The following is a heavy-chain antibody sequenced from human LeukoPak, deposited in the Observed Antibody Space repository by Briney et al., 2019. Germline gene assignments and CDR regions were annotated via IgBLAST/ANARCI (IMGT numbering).Heavy chain of an antibody. D-gene: IGHD2-2*02. CDR1: GYTFTGYF. Sequence: ASVKVSCKASGYTFTGYFMHWVRQAPGQGLEWMGWINPNSGGTNYAQKFQGWVTMTRDTSISTAYMELSRLRSDDTAVYYCARGTPRNQLLLYHFDYWGQGTLVTVSS. J-gene: IGHJ4*02. V-gene: IGHV1-2*04. CDR2: INPNSGGT. CDR3: ARGTPRNQLLLYHFDY.